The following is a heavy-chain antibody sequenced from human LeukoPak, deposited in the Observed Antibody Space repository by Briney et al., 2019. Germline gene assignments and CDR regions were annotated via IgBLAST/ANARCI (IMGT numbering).Heavy chain of an antibody. Sequence: PGGSLRLSCAGSGFIFGSFWMNWVRQAPGKGLEWVSAISGSGGSTYYADSVKGRFTISRDNSKNTLYLQMNSLRAEDTAVYYCAKDRMITFGGVIVIAFDYWGQGTLVTVSS. CDR1: GFIFGSFW. J-gene: IGHJ4*02. CDR2: ISGSGGST. CDR3: AKDRMITFGGVIVIAFDY. D-gene: IGHD3-16*02. V-gene: IGHV3-23*01.